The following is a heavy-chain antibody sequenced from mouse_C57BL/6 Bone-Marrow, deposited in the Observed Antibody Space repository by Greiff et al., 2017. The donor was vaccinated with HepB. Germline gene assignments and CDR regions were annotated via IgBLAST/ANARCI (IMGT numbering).Heavy chain of an antibody. Sequence: QVQLKQPGAELVRPGSSVKLSCKASGYTFTSYWMHWVKQRPIQGLEWIGNIDPSDSETHYNQKFKDKATLTVDKSSSTAYMQLSSLTSEDSAVYYCARSLGYAMDYWGQGTSVTVSS. V-gene: IGHV1-52*01. D-gene: IGHD4-1*01. J-gene: IGHJ4*01. CDR1: GYTFTSYW. CDR3: ARSLGYAMDY. CDR2: IDPSDSET.